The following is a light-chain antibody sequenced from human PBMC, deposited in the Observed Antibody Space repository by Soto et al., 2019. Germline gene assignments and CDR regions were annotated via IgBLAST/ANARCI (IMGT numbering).Light chain of an antibody. J-gene: IGKJ1*01. CDR3: QQYNNWWT. V-gene: IGKV3-20*01. CDR2: GTS. CDR1: QSITSSY. Sequence: DIMLYQSPGTLSLYTGERATLSCRASQSITSSYLAWYQQKPGQAPRLLIYGTSSRATGIPDRFSGSGSGTEFTLTISSLQSEDFAVYYCQQYNNWWTFGQGTKVDI.